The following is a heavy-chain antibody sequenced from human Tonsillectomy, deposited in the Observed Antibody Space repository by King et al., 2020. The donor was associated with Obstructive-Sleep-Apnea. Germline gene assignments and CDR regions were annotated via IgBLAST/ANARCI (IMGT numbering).Heavy chain of an antibody. J-gene: IGHJ4*02. CDR3: ARADRNIAMGLFDY. CDR1: GDSISSNSY. D-gene: IGHD5-18*01. V-gene: IGHV4-39*07. CDR2: IYYSGST. Sequence: QLQESGPGLVKPSETLSLTCTVSGDSISSNSYWAWIRQPPGKGLEWIGHIYYSGSTYYNPSLKRRVTISVETSKNQFSLELNSVTAADTAVYYCARADRNIAMGLFDYWGQGTLVTVSS.